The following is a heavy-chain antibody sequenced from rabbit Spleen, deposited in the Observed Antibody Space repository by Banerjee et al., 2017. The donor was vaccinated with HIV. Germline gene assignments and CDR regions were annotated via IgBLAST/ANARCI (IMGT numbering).Heavy chain of an antibody. Sequence: QSLEESGGGLVQPGGSLTLSCKASGFDFNNYYIQWVRQAPGKGLEWIGYIDPVFGITNYAVSVKSRFTISRDNTQNTLYLQLNSLTAADTATYFCVREVAVKFNLWGQGTLVTVS. J-gene: IGHJ4*01. CDR1: GFDFNNYY. CDR3: VREVAVKFNL. V-gene: IGHV1S7*01. D-gene: IGHD4-1*01. CDR2: IDPVFGIT.